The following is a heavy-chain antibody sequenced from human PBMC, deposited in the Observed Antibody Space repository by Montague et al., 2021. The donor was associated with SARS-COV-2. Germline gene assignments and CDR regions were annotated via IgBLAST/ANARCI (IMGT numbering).Heavy chain of an antibody. CDR1: GNSLSNSRYF. Sequence: SETLSLTCSVSGNSLSNSRYFWGWIRQPPRKGLEWIGSFYFGGKFLYNSSLESRVTISVDTSKNQFSLQLSSVTASDTAVYYCARHSGGSEVAGLDYWGQGILVIVSS. V-gene: IGHV4-39*01. J-gene: IGHJ4*02. D-gene: IGHD6-19*01. CDR2: FYFGGKF. CDR3: ARHSGGSEVAGLDY.